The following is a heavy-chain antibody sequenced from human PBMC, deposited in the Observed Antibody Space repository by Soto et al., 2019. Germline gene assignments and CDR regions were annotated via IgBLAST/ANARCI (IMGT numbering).Heavy chain of an antibody. CDR1: GFTFSSYG. CDR2: ISYDGSNK. V-gene: IGHV3-30*18. Sequence: GGSLRLSCAASGFTFSSYGMHWVRQAPGKGLEWVAVISYDGSNKYYADSVKGRFTISRDNSKNTLYLQMNSLRAEDTAVYYCAKGYSSSWWSWGQGTLVTVSS. J-gene: IGHJ5*02. CDR3: AKGYSSSWWS. D-gene: IGHD6-13*01.